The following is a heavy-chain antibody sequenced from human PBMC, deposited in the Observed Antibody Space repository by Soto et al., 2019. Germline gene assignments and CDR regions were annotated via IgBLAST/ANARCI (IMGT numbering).Heavy chain of an antibody. Sequence: EVRLLESGGGLVQPGGSLRLSCAASGFTFSNYAMTWVRQAPGKGLEWVSGLNGSGGSTSSADSVKGRFAISRDNSKNTLYLQMNSLRVEDTAVYYCARDASGWNHAFDIWGLGTMVTVSS. CDR2: LNGSGGST. CDR1: GFTFSNYA. CDR3: ARDASGWNHAFDI. V-gene: IGHV3-23*01. D-gene: IGHD6-19*01. J-gene: IGHJ3*02.